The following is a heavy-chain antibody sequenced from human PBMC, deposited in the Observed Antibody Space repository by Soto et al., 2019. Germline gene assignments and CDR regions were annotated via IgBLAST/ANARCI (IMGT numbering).Heavy chain of an antibody. CDR2: ISKSSGTI. D-gene: IGHD3-22*01. CDR1: GFSFSNYN. CDR3: ARDAFDYDSTGYHSDY. J-gene: IGHJ4*02. V-gene: IGHV3-48*02. Sequence: EVQLVESGGGLVQPGGSLRLTCAASGFSFSNYNMNWVRQVPGKGLEWVSYISKSSGTIYYADSVRGRFSISRDNGKNSLYLQINSLRDEDTAVYYCARDAFDYDSTGYHSDYWGQGTLVTVSS.